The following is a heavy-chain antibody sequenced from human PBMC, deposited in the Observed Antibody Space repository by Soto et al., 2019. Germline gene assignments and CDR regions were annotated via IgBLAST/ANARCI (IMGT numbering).Heavy chain of an antibody. J-gene: IGHJ6*02. Sequence: GGSLRLSCAASGFTFSSYAMHWVRQAPGKGLEWVAVISYDGSNKYYADSVKGRFTISRDNSKNTLYLQMNSLRAEDTAVYYCASLYYGSGSTYYYYYYGMDVWGQGTTVTVSS. CDR3: ASLYYGSGSTYYYYYYGMDV. V-gene: IGHV3-30-3*01. D-gene: IGHD3-10*01. CDR2: ISYDGSNK. CDR1: GFTFSSYA.